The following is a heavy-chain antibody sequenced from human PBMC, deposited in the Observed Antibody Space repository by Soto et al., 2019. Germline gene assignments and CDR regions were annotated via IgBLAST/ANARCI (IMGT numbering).Heavy chain of an antibody. CDR1: GGTFSSYA. CDR2: IIPIFGTA. V-gene: IGHV1-69*01. J-gene: IGHJ5*02. D-gene: IGHD1-7*01. CDR3: ARGVANGITGITEFDP. Sequence: QAQLVQSGAEVKKPGSSVKVSCKASGGTFSSYAISWVRQAPGQGLEWMGGIIPIFGTANYAQKFQGRVTITAVESTSTAYMELSSLRSEDTAVYYCARGVANGITGITEFDPWGQGTLVTVSS.